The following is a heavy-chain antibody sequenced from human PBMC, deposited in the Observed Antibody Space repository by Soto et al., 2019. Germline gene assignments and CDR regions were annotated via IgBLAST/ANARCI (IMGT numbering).Heavy chain of an antibody. CDR2: INAGNGNT. V-gene: IGHV1-3*01. D-gene: IGHD3-22*01. J-gene: IGHJ4*02. CDR3: ARGYYYDSSGYYKRLNFDY. CDR1: GYTFTSYA. Sequence: ASVKVSCKASGYTFTSYAMHWVRQAPGQRLEWMGWINAGNGNTKYSQKFQGRATITRDTSASTAYMELSSLRSEDTAVYYCARGYYYDSSGYYKRLNFDYWGQGTLVTVSS.